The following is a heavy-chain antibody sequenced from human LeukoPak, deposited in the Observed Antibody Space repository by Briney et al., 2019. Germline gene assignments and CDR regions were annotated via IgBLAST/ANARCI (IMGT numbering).Heavy chain of an antibody. V-gene: IGHV4-34*01. D-gene: IGHD3-10*01. CDR3: ARSTMVRGVISLWYYYYMDV. Sequence: PSETLSLTCAVYGGPFSGYYWSWIRQPPGKGLEWIGEINHSGSTNYNPSLKSRVTISVDTSKNQFSLKLSSVTAADTAVYYCARSTMVRGVISLWYYYYMDVWGKGTTVTVSS. J-gene: IGHJ6*03. CDR2: INHSGST. CDR1: GGPFSGYY.